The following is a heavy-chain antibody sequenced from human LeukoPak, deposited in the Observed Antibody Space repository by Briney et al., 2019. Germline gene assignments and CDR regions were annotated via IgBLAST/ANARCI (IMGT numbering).Heavy chain of an antibody. Sequence: SETLSLTCAVSGGSISSGGYSWSWIRQPPGKGLEWIGYIYHSGSTYYNPSLKSRVTISVDRSKNQFSLKLSSVTAADTAVYYCARLTSDWYFDLWGRGTLVTVSS. J-gene: IGHJ2*01. CDR2: IYHSGST. D-gene: IGHD1-14*01. CDR1: GGSISSGGYS. CDR3: ARLTSDWYFDL. V-gene: IGHV4-30-2*01.